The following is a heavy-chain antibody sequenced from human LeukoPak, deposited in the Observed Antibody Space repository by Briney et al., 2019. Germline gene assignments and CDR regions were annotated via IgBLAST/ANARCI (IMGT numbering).Heavy chain of an antibody. Sequence: ASVKVSCKASGYTFTGYYMHWVRQAPGRGLEWMGWINPNSGGTNYAQKFQGRVTMTRDTSISTAYMELSRLRSDDTAVYYCARDSGDMVRGVISNWFDPWGQGTLVTVSS. CDR1: GYTFTGYY. D-gene: IGHD3-10*01. V-gene: IGHV1-2*02. CDR2: INPNSGGT. CDR3: ARDSGDMVRGVISNWFDP. J-gene: IGHJ5*02.